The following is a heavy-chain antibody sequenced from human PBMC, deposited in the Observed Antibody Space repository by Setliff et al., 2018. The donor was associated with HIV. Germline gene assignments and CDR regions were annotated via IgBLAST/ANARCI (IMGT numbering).Heavy chain of an antibody. CDR2: IHYSGST. CDR3: ARHPEQWLAHFDY. J-gene: IGHJ4*02. CDR1: GGSITSSSYY. D-gene: IGHD6-19*01. Sequence: KSSETLSLTCTVSGGSITSSSYYWGWIRQPPGKGLECIGNIHYSGSTYYNPSLNSRVTISVDTSMNQFSLKLSSVTAADTAVYYCARHPEQWLAHFDYWGQGTLVTVSS. V-gene: IGHV4-39*01.